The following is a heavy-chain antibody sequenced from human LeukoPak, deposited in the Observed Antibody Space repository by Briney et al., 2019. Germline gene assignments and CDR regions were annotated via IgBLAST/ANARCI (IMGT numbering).Heavy chain of an antibody. J-gene: IGHJ4*02. V-gene: IGHV3-23*01. Sequence: GGSLRLSCAASGFTFSSYAMSWVRQAPGKGLEWVSAISGSGGSTYYADSVKGRFTISRDNSKNTLYLQMNSLRAEDTAVYYCAKETRRITMIVVVNGPLDYWGQGTLVTVSS. D-gene: IGHD3-22*01. CDR1: GFTFSSYA. CDR3: AKETRRITMIVVVNGPLDY. CDR2: ISGSGGST.